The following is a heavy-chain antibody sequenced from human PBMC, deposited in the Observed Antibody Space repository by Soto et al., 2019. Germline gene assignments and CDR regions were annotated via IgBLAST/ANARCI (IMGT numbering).Heavy chain of an antibody. CDR2: IIPIFGTA. D-gene: IGHD1-1*01. CDR3: AREFGVVTKAGTTFPDHYYYYGMDV. V-gene: IGHV1-69*13. J-gene: IGHJ6*02. CDR1: GGTFSSYA. Sequence: VASVKVSCKASGGTFSSYAISWVRQAPGQGLEWMGGIIPIFGTANYAQKFQGRVTITADESTSTAYMELGSLRSEDTAVYYCAREFGVVTKAGTTFPDHYYYYGMDVWGQGTTVTVSS.